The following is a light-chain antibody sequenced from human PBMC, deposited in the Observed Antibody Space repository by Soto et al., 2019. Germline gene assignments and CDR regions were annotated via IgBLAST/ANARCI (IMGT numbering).Light chain of an antibody. CDR2: GAY. CDR1: HDITNY. CDR3: QYCDYLPL. J-gene: IGKJ3*01. Sequence: DIQMTQSPSSLSASVGDRVTITCQASHDITNYLNWYQHKPGKAPKLLIYGAYNLETGVPSRFSGSGSGTDFTFTISSLQPEDIATYYCQYCDYLPLFGPGTTVDFK. V-gene: IGKV1-33*01.